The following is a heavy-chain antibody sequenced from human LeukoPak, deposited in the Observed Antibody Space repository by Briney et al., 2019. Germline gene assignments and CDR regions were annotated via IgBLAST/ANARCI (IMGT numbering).Heavy chain of an antibody. V-gene: IGHV3-23*01. J-gene: IGHJ4*02. D-gene: IGHD2-2*01. Sequence: PGGSLRLSCAASGFTFSSYAMSWVRQAPGKGLEWVSAISGSGGSTYYADSVKGRFTISRDNSRNTLYLQMNSLRAEDTAVYYCASPYCSSTSCYLTDWGQGTLVTVSS. CDR1: GFTFSSYA. CDR3: ASPYCSSTSCYLTD. CDR2: ISGSGGST.